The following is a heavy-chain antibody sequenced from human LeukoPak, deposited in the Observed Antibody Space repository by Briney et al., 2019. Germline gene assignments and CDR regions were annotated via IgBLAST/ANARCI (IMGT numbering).Heavy chain of an antibody. D-gene: IGHD4-11*01. Sequence: GESLKISCKGSGYSFTNYWIGWVRQMPGKGLEWMGILYPGNSNTGYSPSFQGQVTISADKSISTAYLQWSSLKASDTAMYYCARLEDYKFDSWGQGTLVTVSS. V-gene: IGHV5-51*01. J-gene: IGHJ4*02. CDR3: ARLEDYKFDS. CDR1: GYSFTNYW. CDR2: LYPGNSNT.